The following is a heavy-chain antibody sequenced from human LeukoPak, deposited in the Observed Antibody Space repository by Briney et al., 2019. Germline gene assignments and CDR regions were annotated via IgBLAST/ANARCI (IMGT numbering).Heavy chain of an antibody. V-gene: IGHV4-39*07. CDR2: IYYNGST. Sequence: SETLSLTCTVSGGSISSSSYYWGWIRQPPGKGLEWIGSIYYNGSTYYNPSLKSRVTISVDTSKNQFSLKLSSVTAADTAVYYCARGPVVITTFDYWGQGTLVTVSS. CDR3: ARGPVVITTFDY. D-gene: IGHD3-22*01. J-gene: IGHJ4*02. CDR1: GGSISSSSYY.